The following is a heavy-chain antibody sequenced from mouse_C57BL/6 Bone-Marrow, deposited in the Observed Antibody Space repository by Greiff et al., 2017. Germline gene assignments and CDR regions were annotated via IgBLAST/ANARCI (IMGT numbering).Heavy chain of an antibody. V-gene: IGHV3-6*01. CDR1: GYSITSGYY. Sequence: EVHLVESGPGLVKPSQSLSLTCSVTGYSITSGYYWNWIRQFPGNKLEWMGYISYDGSNNYNPSLKNRISITRDTSKNQFFLKLNSVTTEDTATYYCAREKRSFYYYGSSCAMDYWGQGTSVTVSS. J-gene: IGHJ4*01. CDR3: AREKRSFYYYGSSCAMDY. D-gene: IGHD1-1*01. CDR2: ISYDGSN.